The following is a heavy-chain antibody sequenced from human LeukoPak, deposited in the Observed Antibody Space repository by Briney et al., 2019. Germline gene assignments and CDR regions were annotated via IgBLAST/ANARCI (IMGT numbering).Heavy chain of an antibody. J-gene: IGHJ5*02. V-gene: IGHV4-59*08. Sequence: SETLSLTCTVSGGSINSYYWSWIRQTPGKGLEWIGHIYDSGSTNYNPSLKSRVTISVDTSKNQFSLKVSSVTAADTAVYYCARLARGRWFDPWGQGTLVTVSS. CDR2: IYDSGST. D-gene: IGHD6-6*01. CDR1: GGSINSYY. CDR3: ARLARGRWFDP.